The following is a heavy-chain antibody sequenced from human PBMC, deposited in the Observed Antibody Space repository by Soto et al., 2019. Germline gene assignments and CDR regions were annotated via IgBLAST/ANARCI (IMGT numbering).Heavy chain of an antibody. CDR1: GYTFTNYG. V-gene: IGHV1-18*01. J-gene: IGHJ6*02. CDR3: AREGQAPYYYYGMDG. CDR2: ISGYNGNT. Sequence: QVQLVQSGAEVKKPGASVTVSCKASGYTFTNYGFSWVRQAPGQGLEWMGWISGYNGNTKYAEKFQNRVTMTTDTSTNTAHMDLRSLRSDDTAVYYCAREGQAPYYYYGMDGWGQGTAVTVSS.